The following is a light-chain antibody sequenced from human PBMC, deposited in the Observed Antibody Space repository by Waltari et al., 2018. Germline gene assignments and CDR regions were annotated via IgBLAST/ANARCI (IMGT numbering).Light chain of an antibody. CDR1: QSLLHGDGRNF. J-gene: IGKJ4*01. CDR3: MQARQPPYT. Sequence: DIVMTQSPLSLPVTPGEPASISCRSSQSLLHGDGRNFLDWYLQKPGQSPQLLIYMGSNRASGVPDRFSGIGSGTYFTLKISRVEAEDVGVYYCMQARQPPYTFGGGTKVEIK. V-gene: IGKV2-28*01. CDR2: MGS.